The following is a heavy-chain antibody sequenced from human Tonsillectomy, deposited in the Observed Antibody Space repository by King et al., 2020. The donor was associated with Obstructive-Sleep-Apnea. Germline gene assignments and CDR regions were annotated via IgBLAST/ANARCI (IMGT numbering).Heavy chain of an antibody. V-gene: IGHV1-69*01. CDR3: ATPGPYSNYLLAYYYYGMDV. D-gene: IGHD4-11*01. CDR2: IIPIFGTA. Sequence: VQLVESGAEVKKPGSSVKVSCKASGGTFSSYAISWVRQAPGQGLEWMGGIIPIFGTANYAQKFQGRVTITAAESTSTAYMELSSLRSEDTAVYYCATPGPYSNYLLAYYYYGMDVWGQGTTVTVSS. J-gene: IGHJ6*02. CDR1: GGTFSSYA.